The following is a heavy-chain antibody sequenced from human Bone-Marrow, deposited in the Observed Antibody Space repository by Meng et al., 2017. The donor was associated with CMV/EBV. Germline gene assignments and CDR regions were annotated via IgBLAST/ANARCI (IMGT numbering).Heavy chain of an antibody. V-gene: IGHV4-34*01. CDR3: AREGHNSSGWSR. J-gene: IGHJ4*02. CDR1: GGSFSGYY. CDR2: INHSGST. Sequence: QVQLQRWGAGLLKPSETQSLTCAVYGGSFSGYYWSWIRQPPGKELEWIGEINHSGSTNYNPSLKSRVTISVDTSKNQFSLKLSSVTAADTAVYYCAREGHNSSGWSRWGQGTLVTVSS. D-gene: IGHD6-19*01.